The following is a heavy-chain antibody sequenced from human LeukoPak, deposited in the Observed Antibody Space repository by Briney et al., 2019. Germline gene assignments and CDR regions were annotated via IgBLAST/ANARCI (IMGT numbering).Heavy chain of an antibody. CDR1: GFTFDDYA. D-gene: IGHD3-22*01. CDR2: ISWNSGSI. V-gene: IGHV3-9*01. J-gene: IGHJ4*02. Sequence: GRSLRLSCAASGFTFDDYAMHWVRQAPGKGLEWGSGISWNSGSIGYADSVKGRFTISRDNATNSLYLQMNSLRAEDTALYYCARGITMIVVVFDYWGQGTLVTVSS. CDR3: ARGITMIVVVFDY.